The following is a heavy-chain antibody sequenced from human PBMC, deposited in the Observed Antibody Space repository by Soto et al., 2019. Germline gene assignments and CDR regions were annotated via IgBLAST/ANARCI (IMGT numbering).Heavy chain of an antibody. CDR2: INLGSGDT. Sequence: QVQLVQSGAELEKPGASVTVSCKASGYSFSSFNIHWVRQAPGQGLERLGVINLGSGDTTYQQKFQGRLAMTRDTSTRTVYMVLSSLRSEDTAVYYCARIAGPALTYFDFWGQGTPVTVSS. CDR3: ARIAGPALTYFDF. V-gene: IGHV1-46*01. D-gene: IGHD3-9*01. CDR1: GYSFSSFN. J-gene: IGHJ4*02.